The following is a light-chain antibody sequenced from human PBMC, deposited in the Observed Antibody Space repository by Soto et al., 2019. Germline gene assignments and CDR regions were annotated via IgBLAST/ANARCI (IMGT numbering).Light chain of an antibody. CDR1: RSDVGGYNF. Sequence: QSALTQPASVSGSPGQSITISCTGTRSDVGGYNFVSWYQQLPGKAPKLMIYEVRNRPPGVSNRFSGSKSGNTASLTISGLQAADEADYYCSSYTSRSTLEVFGTGTKLTVL. CDR2: EVR. V-gene: IGLV2-14*01. CDR3: SSYTSRSTLEV. J-gene: IGLJ1*01.